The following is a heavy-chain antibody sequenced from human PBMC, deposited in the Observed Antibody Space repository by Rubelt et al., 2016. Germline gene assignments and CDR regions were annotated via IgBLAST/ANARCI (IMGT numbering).Heavy chain of an antibody. CDR3: ARLSSGWYYFDY. D-gene: IGHD6-19*01. CDR2: IYYSGST. Sequence: QLQLQESGPGLVKPSETLSLTCTVSGGSISSSSYYWGWIRQPPGKGLEWIGSIYYSGSTYYNPSLKSRVTSSVDTSKNQFSLKLSSVTAADTAVYYCARLSSGWYYFDYWGQGTLVTVSS. CDR1: GGSISSSSYY. V-gene: IGHV4-39*01. J-gene: IGHJ4*02.